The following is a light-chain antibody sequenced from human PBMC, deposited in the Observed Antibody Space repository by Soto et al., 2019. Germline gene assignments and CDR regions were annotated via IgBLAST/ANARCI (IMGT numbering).Light chain of an antibody. V-gene: IGKV3-15*01. J-gene: IGKJ1*01. CDR2: AAS. CDR3: QQYNNWPPWT. Sequence: EIVMTQSPAALSVSPGERVTLSCRASQSVGKNLAWYQQRPGQGPRLLIYAASDRATYIPVRFSGSGSGTEFTLTISSLQSEDSAVYYCQQYNNWPPWTFGRGTKVEI. CDR1: QSVGKN.